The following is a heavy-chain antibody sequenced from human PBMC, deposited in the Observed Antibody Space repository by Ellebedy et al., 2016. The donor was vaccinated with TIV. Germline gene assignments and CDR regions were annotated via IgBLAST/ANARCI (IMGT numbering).Heavy chain of an antibody. CDR2: INQDASRK. CDR3: SSWKY. V-gene: IGHV3-7*01. J-gene: IGHJ4*02. CDR1: GFTFSDSW. Sequence: GESLKIPCAASGFTFSDSWMTWVRQAPGKGLEWVANINQDASRKYYLDSVKGRFTVSRDNAKNSLYLQMNSLRAEDTAVYYCSSWKYWGQGALVTVSS. D-gene: IGHD1-1*01.